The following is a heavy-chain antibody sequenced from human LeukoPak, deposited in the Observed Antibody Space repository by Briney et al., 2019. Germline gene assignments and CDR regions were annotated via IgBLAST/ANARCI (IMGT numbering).Heavy chain of an antibody. D-gene: IGHD3-22*01. Sequence: GASVKVSCKVSAYTLTELSMHWVRQAPGKGLEWMGGFDPEDGETIYAQKFQGRVTMTEDTSTDTAYMELSSLRSEDTAVYYCATSYYDSSGYLPFDYWGQGTLVTVSS. CDR3: ATSYYDSSGYLPFDY. CDR2: FDPEDGET. V-gene: IGHV1-24*01. J-gene: IGHJ4*02. CDR1: AYTLTELS.